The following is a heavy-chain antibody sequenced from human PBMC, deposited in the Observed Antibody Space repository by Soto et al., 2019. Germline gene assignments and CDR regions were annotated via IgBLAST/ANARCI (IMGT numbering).Heavy chain of an antibody. D-gene: IGHD6-13*01. V-gene: IGHV3-30*18. CDR2: ISYDGSNK. CDR3: AKDGAEAEGIAAAGTRYYYYMDV. CDR1: GFTFSRYG. J-gene: IGHJ6*03. Sequence: GGSLRLSCAASGFTFSRYGMHWVRQAPGKGLEWVAVISYDGSNKYYADSVKGRFTISRDNSKNTLYLQMNSLRAEDTAVYYCAKDGAEAEGIAAAGTRYYYYMDVWGKGTTVTVSS.